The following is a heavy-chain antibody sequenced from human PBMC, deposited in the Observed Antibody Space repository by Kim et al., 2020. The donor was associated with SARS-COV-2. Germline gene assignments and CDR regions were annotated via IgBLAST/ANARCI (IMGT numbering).Heavy chain of an antibody. CDR2: INPNSGGT. CDR1: GYTFTGYY. D-gene: IGHD3-9*01. CDR3: ARESFGAHLSHYDILTGYWFDP. Sequence: ASVKVSCKASGYTFTGYYMHWVRQAPGQGLEWMGWINPNSGGTNYAQKFQGRVTMTRDTSISTAYMELSRLRSDDTAVYYCARESFGAHLSHYDILTGYWFDPWGQGTLVTVSS. V-gene: IGHV1-2*02. J-gene: IGHJ5*02.